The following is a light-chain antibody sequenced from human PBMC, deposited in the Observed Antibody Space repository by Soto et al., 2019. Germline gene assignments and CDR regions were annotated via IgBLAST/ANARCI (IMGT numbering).Light chain of an antibody. V-gene: IGKV3-11*01. Sequence: EIVLTQSPATLSLSPGARATLSCRASQSVSSYLAWYQQKTGQAPRLLSYDASNRATGIPARFSGSGSGTDFTLTISSLEPEDFAVYYCQQRSNWPSITFGQGTRLEIK. CDR3: QQRSNWPSIT. J-gene: IGKJ5*01. CDR2: DAS. CDR1: QSVSSY.